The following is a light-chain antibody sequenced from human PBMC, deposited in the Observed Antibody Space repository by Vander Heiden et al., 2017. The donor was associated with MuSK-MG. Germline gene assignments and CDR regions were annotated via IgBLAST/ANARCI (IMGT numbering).Light chain of an antibody. CDR3: QQRSLWPSGAT. J-gene: IGKJ1*01. CDR2: DAS. V-gene: IGKV3-11*01. Sequence: DILLTQSPVTLALSPGESATPSCRASQNINNYLAWYQQKPAQAPPLLLFDASTRATGLPARFSGSGSGTDFILTISSLEPDDFAVYFCQQRSLWPSGATFGQGTKVEIK. CDR1: QNINNY.